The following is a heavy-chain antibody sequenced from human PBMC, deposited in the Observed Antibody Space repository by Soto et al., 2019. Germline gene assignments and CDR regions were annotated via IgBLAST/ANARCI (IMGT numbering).Heavy chain of an antibody. CDR3: ARGSPGWLQSGP. CDR2: ISSSSSTI. CDR1: GFTFSSYS. V-gene: IGHV3-48*02. D-gene: IGHD5-12*01. Sequence: LRLSCAASGFTFSSYSMNWVRQAPGKGLEWVSYISSSSSTIYYADSVKGRFTISRDNAKNSLYLQMNSLRDEDTAVYYCARGSPGWLQSGPWGQGTLVTVSS. J-gene: IGHJ5*02.